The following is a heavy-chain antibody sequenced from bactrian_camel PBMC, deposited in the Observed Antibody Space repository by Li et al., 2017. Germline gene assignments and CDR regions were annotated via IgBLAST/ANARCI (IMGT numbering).Heavy chain of an antibody. Sequence: HVQLVESGGGLALPGGSLRLSCAASGFTFSTYWMYWVRQAPGKGLEWVSAIYPDGSSTLYADSVKDRFTISRDNAKNTLYLEMDSLKAEDTALYYCVTGRTSFADWGQGTQVTVS. J-gene: IGHJ4*01. CDR2: IYPDGSST. CDR3: VTGRTSFAD. V-gene: IGHV3S6*01. D-gene: IGHD7*01. CDR1: GFTFSTYW.